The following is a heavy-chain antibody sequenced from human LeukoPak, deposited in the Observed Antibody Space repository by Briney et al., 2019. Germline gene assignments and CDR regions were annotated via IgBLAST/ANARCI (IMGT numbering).Heavy chain of an antibody. CDR1: GFTFSSYD. D-gene: IGHD1-26*01. CDR3: AKGNWGERLDWYFDL. CDR2: ITGSGGST. V-gene: IGHV3-23*01. J-gene: IGHJ2*01. Sequence: GGSLRLSCAASGFTFSSYDMSWVRQAPGSGLEWVSGITGSGGSTYYADSVKGRFTISRDNSKTTLYPQMNSLRAEDTAIYYCAKGNWGERLDWYFDLWGRGTLVTVSS.